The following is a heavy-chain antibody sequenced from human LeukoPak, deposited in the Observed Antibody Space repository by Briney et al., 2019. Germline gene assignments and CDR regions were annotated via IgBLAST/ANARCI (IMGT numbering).Heavy chain of an antibody. D-gene: IGHD1-1*01. V-gene: IGHV3-7*03. J-gene: IGHJ4*02. CDR1: GFTFSSYG. CDR3: AKDLQLSGY. CDR2: IKQDGSEK. Sequence: GSLRLSCAASGFTFSSYGMHWVRQAPGKGLEWVANIKQDGSEKYYVDSVKGRFTISRDNAKNSLYLQMNSLRAEDTAVYYCAKDLQLSGYWGQGTLATVSS.